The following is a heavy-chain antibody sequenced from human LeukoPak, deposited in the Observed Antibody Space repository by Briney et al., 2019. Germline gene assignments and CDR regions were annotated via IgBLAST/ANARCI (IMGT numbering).Heavy chain of an antibody. CDR2: IYTSGST. Sequence: SETLSLTCTVSGGSTSSYHWSWIRQPAGKGLEWIGRIYTSGSTNYNPSLKSRVTMSVDTSKNQFSLKLSSVTAADTAVYYCARDFKRKEWFGDRNWFDPWGQGTLVTVSS. D-gene: IGHD3-10*01. CDR3: ARDFKRKEWFGDRNWFDP. J-gene: IGHJ5*02. V-gene: IGHV4-4*07. CDR1: GGSTSSYH.